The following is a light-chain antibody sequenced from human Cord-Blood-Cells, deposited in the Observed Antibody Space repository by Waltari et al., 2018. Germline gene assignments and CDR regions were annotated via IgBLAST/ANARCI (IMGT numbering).Light chain of an antibody. CDR3: SSYAGSNNFGV. V-gene: IGLV2-8*01. J-gene: IGLJ3*02. Sequence: QSALTQPPSASGSPGQSVTISCTGTSSDVGGYNYVSWYQQHPGKAPKLMIYEVSKRPSWVPDRFSGSKSGSTASLTVSGLQAEDEADYYCSSYAGSNNFGVFGGGTKLTVL. CDR1: SSDVGGYNY. CDR2: EVS.